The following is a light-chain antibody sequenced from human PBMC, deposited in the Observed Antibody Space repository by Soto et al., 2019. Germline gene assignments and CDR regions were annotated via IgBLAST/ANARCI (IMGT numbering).Light chain of an antibody. CDR3: QQYGSSPPIT. CDR1: QRVSSSD. CDR2: DAS. Sequence: EIVLTQSPGTLSLSPGERATLSCRASQRVSSSDLGWYQQKPAQAPSLLVYDASSRATGIPDRFSGSGSGTAFTLTISRLEPEDSAVYYCQQYGSSPPITFGQGTRLEIK. J-gene: IGKJ5*01. V-gene: IGKV3-20*01.